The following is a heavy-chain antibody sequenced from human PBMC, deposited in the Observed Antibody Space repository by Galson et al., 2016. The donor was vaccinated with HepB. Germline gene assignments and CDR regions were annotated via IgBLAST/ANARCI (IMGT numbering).Heavy chain of an antibody. D-gene: IGHD3-16*02. J-gene: IGHJ3*01. V-gene: IGHV3-21*01. CDR2: ITSSSSYI. CDR1: GFTFNIYN. CDR3: AKDRGDYIWGTYRYTFDAFDV. Sequence: SLRLSCAASGFTFNIYNMNWVRQTPGKGLELVSSITSSSSYIYYTDSVKGRFAISRDNAKNSLYLQMNSLRAEDTAIYYCAKDRGDYIWGTYRYTFDAFDVWGQGTMVAVSS.